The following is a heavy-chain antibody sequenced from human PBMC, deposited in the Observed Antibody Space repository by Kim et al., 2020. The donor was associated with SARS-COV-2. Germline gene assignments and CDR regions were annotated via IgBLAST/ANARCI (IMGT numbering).Heavy chain of an antibody. D-gene: IGHD3-22*01. CDR1: GGSISPYY. J-gene: IGHJ4*01. CDR3: ARGPYDTSDSSNPFED. Sequence: SETLSLTCTVSGGSISPYYWSWIRQSPGKGLEWIGYVRYTGKTYYNPSLNSRVTISVDRSRNQFSLKLSYVTAADTAVYYCARGPYDTSDSSNPFEDWG. CDR2: VRYTGKT. V-gene: IGHV4-59*08.